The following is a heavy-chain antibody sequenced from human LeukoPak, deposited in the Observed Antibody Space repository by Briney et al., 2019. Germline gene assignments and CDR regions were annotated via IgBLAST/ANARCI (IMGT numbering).Heavy chain of an antibody. CDR2: IPYDGSNK. D-gene: IGHD6-19*01. CDR3: ARALSGPDDAFDI. J-gene: IGHJ3*02. CDR1: GFTFSSYA. Sequence: GGSLRLSCAASGFTFSSYAMHWVRQAPGKGLEWVAVIPYDGSNKYYADSVKGRFTISRDNSKNTLYLQMNSLRAEDTAVYYCARALSGPDDAFDIWGQGTMVTVSS. V-gene: IGHV3-30-3*01.